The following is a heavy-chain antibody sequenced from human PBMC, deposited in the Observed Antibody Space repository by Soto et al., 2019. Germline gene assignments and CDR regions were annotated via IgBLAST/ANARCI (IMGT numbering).Heavy chain of an antibody. V-gene: IGHV3-13*01. CDR1: GFTFSSYD. Sequence: EVQLVESGGGLVQPGGSLSLSCAASGFTFSSYDMHWVRQATGKGLEWVSAIGTAGDTYYPGSVKGRFTISRENAKNSLYLQMNSLRAGDAAVYYCARAEAGYCSGGSCSKGYYYYYMDVWGKGTTVTVSS. CDR2: IGTAGDT. CDR3: ARAEAGYCSGGSCSKGYYYYYMDV. J-gene: IGHJ6*03. D-gene: IGHD2-15*01.